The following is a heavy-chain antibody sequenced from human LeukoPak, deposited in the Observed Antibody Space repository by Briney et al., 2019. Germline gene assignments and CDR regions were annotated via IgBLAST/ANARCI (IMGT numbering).Heavy chain of an antibody. CDR1: GASISTYY. CDR2: VYNSGNT. J-gene: IGHJ3*01. Sequence: SETPSPTCTVSGASISTYYWSWIRQPPGKGLEWIGYVYNSGNTYYNPSLNSRASISEDTSKNQLSLKVNSVTAADTAVYYCARHPGVGANDTFELWGQATMITVSS. V-gene: IGHV4-59*08. D-gene: IGHD1-26*01. CDR3: ARHPGVGANDTFEL.